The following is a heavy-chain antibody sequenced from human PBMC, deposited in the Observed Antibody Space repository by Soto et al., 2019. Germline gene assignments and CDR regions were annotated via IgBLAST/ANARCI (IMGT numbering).Heavy chain of an antibody. V-gene: IGHV3-23*01. CDR3: AKCHGDYLSPFDY. CDR2: ISGSGGAT. J-gene: IGHJ4*02. Sequence: GGSLRLSCAASGFTFSSYAMSWVRQAPGKGLEWVSAISGSGGATYYADSVKARFTISRDSSKNSLYLQMNSLRAADTAVYYCAKCHGDYLSPFDYWGQGTLVTVSS. CDR1: GFTFSSYA. D-gene: IGHD4-17*01.